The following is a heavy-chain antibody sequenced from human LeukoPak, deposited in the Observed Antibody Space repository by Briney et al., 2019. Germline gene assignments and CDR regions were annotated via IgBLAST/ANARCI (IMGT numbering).Heavy chain of an antibody. J-gene: IGHJ4*02. CDR1: GFTFSSYA. CDR2: ISGSGGST. Sequence: GGSLRLSCAASGFTFSSYAMSWVRQAPGKGLEWVSAISGSGGSTYYADSVKGRFTITRDNSKNTLYLQMNSLRAEDTAVYYCAKGVTRIAVAGPDYWGQGTLVTVSS. V-gene: IGHV3-23*01. D-gene: IGHD6-19*01. CDR3: AKGVTRIAVAGPDY.